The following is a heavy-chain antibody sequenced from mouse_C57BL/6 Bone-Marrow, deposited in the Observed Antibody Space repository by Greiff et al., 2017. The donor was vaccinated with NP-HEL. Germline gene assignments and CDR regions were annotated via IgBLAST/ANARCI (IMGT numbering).Heavy chain of an antibody. Sequence: EVKLMESGGGLVKPGGSLKLSCAASGFTFSSYAMSWVRQTPEKRLEWVATISDGGSYTYYPDNVKGRFTISRDNAKNNLYLQMSHLKSEDTAMYYCAGYYSNYFWYFDVWGTGTTVTVSS. J-gene: IGHJ1*03. CDR2: ISDGGSYT. D-gene: IGHD2-5*01. V-gene: IGHV5-4*03. CDR1: GFTFSSYA. CDR3: AGYYSNYFWYFDV.